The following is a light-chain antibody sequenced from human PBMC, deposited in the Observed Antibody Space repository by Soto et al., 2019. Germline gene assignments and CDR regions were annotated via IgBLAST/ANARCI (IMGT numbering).Light chain of an antibody. Sequence: DIQMTPPPYSLSASVGARVTITSRARQSISSYWNWYQQKPVKAPKLLIYAASSLQSGVPSRFSGSGSGTEFTVTISSLQPEDFATYYCQQSYSTPPVFGQGTKMDIK. J-gene: IGKJ1*01. CDR2: AAS. V-gene: IGKV1-39*01. CDR3: QQSYSTPPV. CDR1: QSISSY.